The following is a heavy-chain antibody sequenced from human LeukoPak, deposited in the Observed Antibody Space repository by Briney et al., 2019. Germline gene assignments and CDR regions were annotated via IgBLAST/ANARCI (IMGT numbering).Heavy chain of an antibody. CDR2: IYPGDSDT. D-gene: IGHD5-12*01. J-gene: IGHJ3*02. V-gene: IGHV5-51*01. Sequence: GEFLKISCKGSGYSFTSYWIGWVRQMPGKGLEWMGIIYPGDSDTRYSPSFQGQVTISADKSISTAYLQWSSLKASDTAMYYCARQGEMATSWDAFDIWGQGTMVTVSS. CDR1: GYSFTSYW. CDR3: ARQGEMATSWDAFDI.